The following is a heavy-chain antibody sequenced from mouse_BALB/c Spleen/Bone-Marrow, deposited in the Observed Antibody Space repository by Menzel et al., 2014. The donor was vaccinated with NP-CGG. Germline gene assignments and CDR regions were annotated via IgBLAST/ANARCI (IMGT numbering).Heavy chain of an antibody. J-gene: IGHJ2*01. D-gene: IGHD6-1*01. CDR3: ARRGRIAAALGY. CDR1: GYTFTSYV. CDR2: INPYNDGT. V-gene: IGHV1-14*01. Sequence: EVQGVESGPEQVKPGASVKMSCKASGYTFTSYVMHWVKQKPGQGLEWIGYINPYNDGTKYNEKFKGKATLTSDKSSSTAYMELSSLTSEESAVYYCARRGRIAAALGYWGQGTTLTVSS.